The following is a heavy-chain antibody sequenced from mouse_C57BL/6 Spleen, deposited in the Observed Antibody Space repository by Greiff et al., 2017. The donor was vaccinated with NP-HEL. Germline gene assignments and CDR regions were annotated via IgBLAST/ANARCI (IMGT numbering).Heavy chain of an antibody. CDR1: GFTFTDYY. Sequence: EVMLVESGGGLVQPGGSLSLSCAASGFTFTDYYMSWVRQPPGTALEWLGFIRNKANGYTTAYSASVQGRFTISRDNSKSILYLQMNALRAEDSATYYCARALNYGYDEGYAMDYWGQGTSVTVSS. CDR2: IRNKANGYTT. D-gene: IGHD2-2*01. V-gene: IGHV7-3*01. CDR3: ARALNYGYDEGYAMDY. J-gene: IGHJ4*01.